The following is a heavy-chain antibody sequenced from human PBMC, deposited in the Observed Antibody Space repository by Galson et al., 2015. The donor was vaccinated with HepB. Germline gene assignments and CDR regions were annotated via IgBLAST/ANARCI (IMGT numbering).Heavy chain of an antibody. V-gene: IGHV3-15*01. J-gene: IGHJ6*02. CDR2: IKSKIDGAAA. D-gene: IGHD3-22*01. CDR1: EFNFKNAW. Sequence: SLRLSCAASEFNFKNAWMNWVRQAPGKGLEWVARIKSKIDGAAADYAGPVKGRFTISRDDSERTLYLQMNTLKPGDSGVYYCATGGPYIASSRPFNYHSSGYFWGRGTTVTVSS. CDR3: ATGGPYIASSRPFNYHSSGYF.